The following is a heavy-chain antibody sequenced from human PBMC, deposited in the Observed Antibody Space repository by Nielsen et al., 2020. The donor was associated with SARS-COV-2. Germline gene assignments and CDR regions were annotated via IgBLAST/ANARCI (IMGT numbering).Heavy chain of an antibody. CDR1: GFTISTYG. CDR2: ISSST. V-gene: IGHV3-23*01. J-gene: IGHJ5*02. Sequence: GESLKISCVVSGFTISTYGMSWVRQAPGKGLEWVSAISSSTYYADSVKGRFTVSRDNSKNTLYLQMNSLRAEDTAVYYCARDRYSSGWGETIWFDPWGQGTLVTVSS. CDR3: ARDRYSSGWGETIWFDP. D-gene: IGHD6-19*01.